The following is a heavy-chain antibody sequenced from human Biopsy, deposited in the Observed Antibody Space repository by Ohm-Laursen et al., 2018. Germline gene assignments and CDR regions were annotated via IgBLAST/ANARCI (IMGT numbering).Heavy chain of an antibody. V-gene: IGHV4-59*01. D-gene: IGHD2/OR15-2a*01. CDR1: GGSISSDY. CDR2: IYYSGST. J-gene: IGHJ6*02. Sequence: GTLSLTCTVSGGSISSDYRSWIRQTPGKGLEWIGYIYYSGSTNYNPSLKSRATISVDTSKNQFSLRLNSVTAADTAVYYCARATNSTGWPYYYFYGMDVWGQGTTVTVSS. CDR3: ARATNSTGWPYYYFYGMDV.